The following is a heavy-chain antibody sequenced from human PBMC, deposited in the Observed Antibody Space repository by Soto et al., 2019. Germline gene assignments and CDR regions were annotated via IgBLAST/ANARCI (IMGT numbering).Heavy chain of an antibody. CDR2: IYYSGST. Sequence: QLQLQESGPGLVKPSETLSLTCTVSGGSISSSSYYWGWIRQPPGKGLEWIGSIYYSGSTYYNPSLKSRVTISVDTSKNHFSLKLSSVTAADTAVYYCARQDYYGSGSYGAFDYWGQGTLVTVSS. D-gene: IGHD3-10*01. J-gene: IGHJ4*02. CDR1: GGSISSSSYY. V-gene: IGHV4-39*01. CDR3: ARQDYYGSGSYGAFDY.